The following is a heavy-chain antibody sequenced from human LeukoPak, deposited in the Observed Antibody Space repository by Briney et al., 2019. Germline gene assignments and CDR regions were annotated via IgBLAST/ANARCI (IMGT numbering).Heavy chain of an antibody. CDR2: INHSGST. J-gene: IGHJ4*02. CDR3: ARVTRLKYYYDSSGYYHPFDY. Sequence: PSETLSLTCTVSGGSITSYYWSWIRQPPGKGLEWIGEINHSGSTNYNPSLKSRVTISVDTSKNQFSLKLSSVTAADTAVCYCARVTRLKYYYDSSGYYHPFDYWGQGTLVTVSS. CDR1: GGSITSYY. D-gene: IGHD3-22*01. V-gene: IGHV4-34*01.